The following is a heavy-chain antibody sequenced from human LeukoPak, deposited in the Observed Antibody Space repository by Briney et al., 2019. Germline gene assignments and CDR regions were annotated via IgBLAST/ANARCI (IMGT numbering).Heavy chain of an antibody. J-gene: IGHJ4*02. CDR2: INWNGGST. CDR1: GFTFDDYG. D-gene: IGHD3-22*01. CDR3: ARDAYYYDSSGYVPFDY. V-gene: IGHV3-20*04. Sequence: GGSLRLSCAASGFTFDDYGMSWVRQAPGKGLEWVSGINWNGGSTGYADSVKGRFTISRDNAKNSLCLQMNSLRAADTAVYYCARDAYYYDSSGYVPFDYWGQGTLVTVSS.